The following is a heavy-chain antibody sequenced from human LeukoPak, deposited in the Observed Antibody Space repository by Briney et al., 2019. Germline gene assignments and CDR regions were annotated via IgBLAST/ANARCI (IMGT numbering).Heavy chain of an antibody. V-gene: IGHV3-48*03. D-gene: IGHD4-17*01. Sequence: GGSLRLSCAASGFTFSSYEMNWVRQAPGKGLEWVSYISSSGSTIYYADSVKGRFTISRDNAKNSLYLQMNSLRAEDTAVYYCARVTYGDYVYYYYYYMDVWGKGTTVTISS. J-gene: IGHJ6*03. CDR2: ISSSGSTI. CDR1: GFTFSSYE. CDR3: ARVTYGDYVYYYYYYMDV.